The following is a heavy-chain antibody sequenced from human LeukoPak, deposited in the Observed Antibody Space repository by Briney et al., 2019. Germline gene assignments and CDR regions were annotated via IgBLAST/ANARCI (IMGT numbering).Heavy chain of an antibody. V-gene: IGHV1-46*01. CDR2: INPSGGST. Sequence: GASVKVSCKASGYTFTSYYMHWVRQAPGQGLEWMGIINPSGGSTSYAQKFQGRVTMTRDVSTSTVYMELSSLRSEDTAVYYCARGKPGQSGDDHSSSSEGYMDVWGKGTTVTVSS. CDR3: ARGKPGQSGDDHSSSSEGYMDV. CDR1: GYTFTSYY. D-gene: IGHD6-6*01. J-gene: IGHJ6*03.